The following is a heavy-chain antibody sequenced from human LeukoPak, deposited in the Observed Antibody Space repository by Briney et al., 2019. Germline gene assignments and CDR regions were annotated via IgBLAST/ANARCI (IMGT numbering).Heavy chain of an antibody. D-gene: IGHD3-10*01. J-gene: IGHJ4*02. Sequence: ASVKVSCTASGYTFTSYDVNWVRQVTGQRLEWMGWMNPAYGNTGYVQNFQGRVTMTRDTSITTAYMELSSLTSEDTAVYYCARGFTYGHPLDSWGQGTLVIVSS. V-gene: IGHV1-8*01. CDR2: MNPAYGNT. CDR3: ARGFTYGHPLDS. CDR1: GYTFTSYD.